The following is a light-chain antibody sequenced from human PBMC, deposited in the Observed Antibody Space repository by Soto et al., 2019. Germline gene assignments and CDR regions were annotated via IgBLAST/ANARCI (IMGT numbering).Light chain of an antibody. V-gene: IGKV1-39*01. CDR3: QQSYSSPYT. Sequence: DIQLTQSPSSLSASVGDRVTITCRASHSISTYLNWYQQKPGKAPSLLIYTTSSLQSGVPSRFSGSGSGTDFTLTIGGLQPADFAIYYCQQSYSSPYTFGLGTKVQIE. CDR1: HSISTY. CDR2: TTS. J-gene: IGKJ2*01.